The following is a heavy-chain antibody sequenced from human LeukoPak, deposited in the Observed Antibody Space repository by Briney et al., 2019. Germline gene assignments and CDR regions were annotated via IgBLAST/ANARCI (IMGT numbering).Heavy chain of an antibody. CDR2: IHTRGCT. J-gene: IGHJ5*02. Sequence: SETLSLTCAVSGASITDYYWSWFRQPPGKGLEWIGFIHTRGCTSYNPSLKSRVTISVDTSKNNFSLRLSSVTAADTAVYYCARQSDDYWRDLFDPWGQGTLVTVSS. D-gene: IGHD3-3*01. CDR3: ARQSDDYWRDLFDP. V-gene: IGHV4-4*09. CDR1: GASITDYY.